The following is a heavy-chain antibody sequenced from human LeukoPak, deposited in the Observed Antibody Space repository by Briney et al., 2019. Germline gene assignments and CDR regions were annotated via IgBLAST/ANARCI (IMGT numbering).Heavy chain of an antibody. D-gene: IGHD6-13*01. CDR3: ARAAAGRAYYHYGMDV. Sequence: PGGSLRLSCAASGFTFSSSAMNWVRQAPGKGLEWVSILDSDGSPSYADSVKGRFTISRDNSKNTLDLQMNSLRAEDTAVYYCARAAAGRAYYHYGMDVWGQGTTVTVSS. J-gene: IGHJ6*02. V-gene: IGHV3-23*01. CDR2: LDSDGSP. CDR1: GFTFSSSA.